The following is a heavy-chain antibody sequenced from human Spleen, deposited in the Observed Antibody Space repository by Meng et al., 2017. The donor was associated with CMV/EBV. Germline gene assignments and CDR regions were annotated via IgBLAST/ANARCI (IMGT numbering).Heavy chain of an antibody. D-gene: IGHD3-10*01. V-gene: IGHV1-2*02. J-gene: IGHJ5*02. CDR2: INPSTGDT. Sequence: GYYITWVRQATGGGLEWMERINPSTGDTSSARKFQNRVSLTGDTPVSTAYKELSSLRSDDTAVYFCARGGVAIQWILEETPSGYFDPWGQGTLVTVSS. CDR3: ARGGVAIQWILEETPSGYFDP. CDR1: GYY.